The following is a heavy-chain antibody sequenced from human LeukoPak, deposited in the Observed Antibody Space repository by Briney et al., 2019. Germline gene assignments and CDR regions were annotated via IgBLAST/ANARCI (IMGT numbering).Heavy chain of an antibody. CDR3: ARVREWPLFDY. CDR2: ISSSSSTI. Sequence: GGSLRLSCAASGFTFSSYSMNWVRQAPGKGLEWVSYISSSSSTIYYADSVKGRFTISRDNAKNSLYLQMNSLRAEDTAVYYCARVREWPLFDYWGQGTLVTVSS. CDR1: GFTFSSYS. D-gene: IGHD3-3*01. J-gene: IGHJ4*02. V-gene: IGHV3-48*04.